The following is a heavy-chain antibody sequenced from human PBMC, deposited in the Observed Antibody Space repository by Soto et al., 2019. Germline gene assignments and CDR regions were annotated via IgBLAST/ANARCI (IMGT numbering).Heavy chain of an antibody. CDR3: AHRDVVGGSRGTLDTYSFDY. CDR1: GFSLSTSKVG. D-gene: IGHD2-15*01. Sequence: QITLKESGPTLVKATQTLTLTCTFSGFSLSTSKVGVGWIRQPPGKALEWLALIYWDDDKRYSPSLKSRLTIHKDTSKNQVVLTMTNMDPVDTATYYCAHRDVVGGSRGTLDTYSFDYWGQGTLVTVSS. CDR2: IYWDDDK. J-gene: IGHJ4*02. V-gene: IGHV2-5*02.